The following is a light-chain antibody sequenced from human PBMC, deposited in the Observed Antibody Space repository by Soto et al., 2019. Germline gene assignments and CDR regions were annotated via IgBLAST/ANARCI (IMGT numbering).Light chain of an antibody. J-gene: IGKJ1*01. CDR3: QQDNSYPWT. V-gene: IGKV1-5*01. Sequence: EIQMTQSPSTLSASLGDRVTIACRASQSISTWLAWYQQKPGKAPMLLIYDASSLESGVPSRFSGGGSGTEFTLTITSLHPDDFATYYCQQDNSYPWTFGQGTKVEIK. CDR1: QSISTW. CDR2: DAS.